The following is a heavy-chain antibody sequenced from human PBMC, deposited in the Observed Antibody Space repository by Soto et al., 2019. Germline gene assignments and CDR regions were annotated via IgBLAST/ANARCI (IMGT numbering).Heavy chain of an antibody. CDR3: TTDGGGEQQLADADSYYYYMDL. CDR2: IKSKTDGGTT. Sequence: EEQLVESGGGLVKPGGSLRLSCAASGFTFSKAWMSWVRQAPGKGLEWIGRIKSKTDGGTTDYAAPVKGRFTISRDDSKNTLYLQINSLKPEDPAVYYCTTDGGGEQQLADADSYYYYMDLWGKGTTVTVSS. V-gene: IGHV3-15*01. J-gene: IGHJ6*03. D-gene: IGHD6-13*01. CDR1: GFTFSKAW.